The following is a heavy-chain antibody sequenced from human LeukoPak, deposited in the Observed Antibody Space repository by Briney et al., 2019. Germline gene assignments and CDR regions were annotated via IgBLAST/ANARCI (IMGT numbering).Heavy chain of an antibody. J-gene: IGHJ4*02. Sequence: SQTLSLTCTVSGGSISSGACYWNWIRQPPGKGLEWIGHIYYSGSTYYNPSLQSRVSLSVDTSKSQFSLILNSVTAADTAVYYCARGDSSSWSFKIWGQGSLVTVSS. CDR1: GGSISSGACY. CDR2: IYYSGST. CDR3: ARGDSSSWSFKI. D-gene: IGHD6-13*01. V-gene: IGHV4-30-4*01.